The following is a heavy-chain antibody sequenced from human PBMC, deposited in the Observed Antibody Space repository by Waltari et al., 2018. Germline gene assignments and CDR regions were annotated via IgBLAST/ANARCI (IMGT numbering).Heavy chain of an antibody. V-gene: IGHV4-39*07. Sequence: QLQLQESGPGLVKPSETLSLTCTVSGCSISSSSYYWGWIRQPPGKGLEWIGSIYYSGSTYYNPSLKSRVTISVDTSKNQFSLKLSSVTAADTAVYYCASDPQYYDFWSGYYFDYWGQGTLVTVSS. J-gene: IGHJ4*02. CDR1: GCSISSSSYY. CDR3: ASDPQYYDFWSGYYFDY. CDR2: IYYSGST. D-gene: IGHD3-3*01.